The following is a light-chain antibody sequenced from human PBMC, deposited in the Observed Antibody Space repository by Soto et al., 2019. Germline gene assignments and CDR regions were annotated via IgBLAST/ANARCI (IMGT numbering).Light chain of an antibody. CDR2: DVT. V-gene: IGLV2-11*01. CDR3: CSFSGTYHWV. Sequence: QSALTQPRSVSGSPGQSVTISCTGTSSDVGGYKYVSWYQQLPGKAPKLMIYDVTKRPSGVPDRFSGSKSGNTASLTISGLQAEDEADYHCCSFSGTYHWVFGGGTKLTVL. J-gene: IGLJ3*02. CDR1: SSDVGGYKY.